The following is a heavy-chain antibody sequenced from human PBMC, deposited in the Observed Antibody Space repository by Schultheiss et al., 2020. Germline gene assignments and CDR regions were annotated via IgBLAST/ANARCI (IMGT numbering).Heavy chain of an antibody. V-gene: IGHV4-59*12. D-gene: IGHD3-10*01. J-gene: IGHJ6*03. CDR1: GGSISSYY. CDR2: IYYSGST. Sequence: SETLSLTCTVSGGSISSYYWSWIRQPPGKGLEWIGYIYYSGSTYYNPSLKSRVTISVDTSKNQFSLKLSSVTAADTAVYYCASGDSYYYYYMDVWGKGTTVTVSS. CDR3: ASGDSYYYYYMDV.